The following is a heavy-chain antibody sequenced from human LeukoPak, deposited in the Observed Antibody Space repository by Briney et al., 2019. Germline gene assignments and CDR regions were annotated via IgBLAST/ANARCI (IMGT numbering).Heavy chain of an antibody. D-gene: IGHD3-22*01. J-gene: IGHJ6*03. CDR3: ARERMIGYYYYYMDV. Sequence: GGSLRLSCAASGFTVSSNYMSWVRQAPGKRLEWVSVIYSGGSTYYADSVKGRFTISRDNSKNTLYLQMNSLRAEDTAVYYCARERMIGYYYYYMDVWGKGTTVTVSS. V-gene: IGHV3-66*02. CDR1: GFTVSSNY. CDR2: IYSGGST.